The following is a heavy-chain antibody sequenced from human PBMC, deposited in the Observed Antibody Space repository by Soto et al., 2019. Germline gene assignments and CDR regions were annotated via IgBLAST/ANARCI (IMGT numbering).Heavy chain of an antibody. CDR2: ISSSSSTI. Sequence: GGSLRLSCAASGFTFSSYSMNWVRQAPGKGLEWVSYISSSSSTIYYADSVKGRFTISRDNAKNSLYLQMNSLRDEDTAVYYCAGDFLLPARRSLGVDYWGQGTLVTVSS. V-gene: IGHV3-48*02. CDR1: GFTFSSYS. CDR3: AGDFLLPARRSLGVDY. J-gene: IGHJ4*02. D-gene: IGHD6-6*01.